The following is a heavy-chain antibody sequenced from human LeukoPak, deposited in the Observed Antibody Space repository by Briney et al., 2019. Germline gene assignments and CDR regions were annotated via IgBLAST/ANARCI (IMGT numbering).Heavy chain of an antibody. CDR1: GFTFSNYA. CDR3: ATYSSLNRREFQY. CDR2: ISGSDGRT. V-gene: IGHV3-23*01. D-gene: IGHD3-22*01. Sequence: PGGSLRLSCAASGFTFSNYAMSWVRQAPGKGLEWVSSISGSDGRTYYADSVKGRFTISRDNAKNSLYLQMNSLRAEDTAVYYCATYSSLNRREFQYWGQGTLLTVSS. J-gene: IGHJ1*01.